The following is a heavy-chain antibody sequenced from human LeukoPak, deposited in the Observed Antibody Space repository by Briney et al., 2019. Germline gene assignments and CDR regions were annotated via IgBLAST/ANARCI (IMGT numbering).Heavy chain of an antibody. V-gene: IGHV3-23*01. J-gene: IGHJ4*02. D-gene: IGHD2/OR15-2a*01. CDR2: ISESGNDA. CDR3: AKRPLGSCTTSSRSAGYFDN. CDR1: GFTFSSYV. Sequence: GGSLRLSCAGSGFTFSSYVMTWVRQAPGKGLEWVSIISESGNDAYYADSVKGRFIIFRDNSKNTLFLQMNSLRAEDSAVYYCAKRPLGSCTTSSRSAGYFDNWGQGTLVTVSS.